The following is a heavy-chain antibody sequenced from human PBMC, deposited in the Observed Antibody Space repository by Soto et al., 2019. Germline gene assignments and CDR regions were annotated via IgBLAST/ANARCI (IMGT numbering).Heavy chain of an antibody. J-gene: IGHJ4*02. D-gene: IGHD3-3*01. CDR1: GITFSTYR. CDR2: IKSDGTVT. Sequence: EVQLVESGGGLVQPGGSLRLSCVVSGITFSTYRMHWVRQAPGKGLVWVSHIKSDGTVTHYTDSVRGRFIISRDNAKNTLFLQMNSLGAEDTAVYYCARENYDFWSGYYLDYWGQGTLVTVSS. V-gene: IGHV3-74*01. CDR3: ARENYDFWSGYYLDY.